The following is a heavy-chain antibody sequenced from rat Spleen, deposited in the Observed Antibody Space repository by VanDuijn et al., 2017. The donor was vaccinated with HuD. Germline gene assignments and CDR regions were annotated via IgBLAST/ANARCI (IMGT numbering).Heavy chain of an antibody. D-gene: IGHD1-5*01. J-gene: IGHJ3*01. V-gene: IGHV2-15*01. CDR1: GFSLTSYT. CDR2: IWGDGST. Sequence: QVQLKESGPGLVQPSQTLSLTCTVSGFSLTSYTVSWVRQPPGKGLEWMGGIWGDGSTDYNSALKSRLSISRDTSKSQVFLKRNSLQAEDTAIYFCSRDEYRDNWGFDYWGQGTLVTVSS. CDR3: SRDEYRDNWGFDY.